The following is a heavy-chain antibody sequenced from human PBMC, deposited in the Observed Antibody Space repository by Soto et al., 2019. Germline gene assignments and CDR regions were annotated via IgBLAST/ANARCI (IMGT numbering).Heavy chain of an antibody. CDR3: VRGGGGGLFDP. CDR2: ISPGSRYP. CDR1: GFTFGDSY. V-gene: IGHV3-11*06. J-gene: IGHJ5*02. D-gene: IGHD2-15*01. Sequence: PGGSLRLSCAGSGFTFGDSYMSWIRQAPGKGLEWLSYISPGSRYPAYADSVRGRFTISRDNAKRSLYLQMMSLTAEDTAIYYCVRGGGGGLFDPWGQGTMVTVSS.